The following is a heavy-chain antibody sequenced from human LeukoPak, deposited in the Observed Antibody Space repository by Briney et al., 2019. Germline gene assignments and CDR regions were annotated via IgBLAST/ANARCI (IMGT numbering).Heavy chain of an antibody. Sequence: PGGSLRLLCSGFGFTLYDFHISWIAQAPGKGLEWVSYISSSSSYTHYADSVKGRFTVSRDNAKESKHLQMNSLRAEDPAMYYFLFRSGCYYPCDHWGQGTLVTVSS. CDR2: ISSSSSYT. CDR3: LFRSGCYYPCDH. J-gene: IGHJ4*02. V-gene: IGHV3-11*03. CDR1: GFTLYDFH. D-gene: IGHD3-10*01.